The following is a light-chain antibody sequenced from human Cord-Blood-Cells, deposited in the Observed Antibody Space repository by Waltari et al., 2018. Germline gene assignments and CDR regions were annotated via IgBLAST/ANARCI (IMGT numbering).Light chain of an antibody. Sequence: DIVMTQSPDSLAGSLGERATINCKASQSVLYSSNNKNYLAWYQQKPGQTPKLLIYWASTRESGVADRFSGSGSGTDFTLTISSLQAEDVAVYYCQQYYSTPLTFGGGTKVEIK. J-gene: IGKJ4*01. V-gene: IGKV4-1*01. CDR1: QSVLYSSNNKNY. CDR2: WAS. CDR3: QQYYSTPLT.